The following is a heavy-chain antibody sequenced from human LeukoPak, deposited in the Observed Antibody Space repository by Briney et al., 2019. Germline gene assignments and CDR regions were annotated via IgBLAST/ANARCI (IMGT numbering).Heavy chain of an antibody. D-gene: IGHD2-21*01. J-gene: IGHJ3*02. Sequence: GGSLRLSCAASGFTFSSYAMHWVRQAPGKGLEWVAVISYDGSNKYYADSVKGRFTISRDNSKNTLYLQMNGLRAEDTAVYFCARERQDTILHSGAFDIWGQGTMVTVSS. CDR3: ARERQDTILHSGAFDI. V-gene: IGHV3-30*04. CDR2: ISYDGSNK. CDR1: GFTFSSYA.